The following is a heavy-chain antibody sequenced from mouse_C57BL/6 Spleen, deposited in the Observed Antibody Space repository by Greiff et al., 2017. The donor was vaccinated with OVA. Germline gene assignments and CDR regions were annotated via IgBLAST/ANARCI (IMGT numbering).Heavy chain of an antibody. CDR2: INPSNGGT. Sequence: VQLQQPGTELVKPGASVKLSCKASGYTFTSYWMHWVKQRPGQGLEWIGNINPSNGGTNYNEKFKSKATLTVDKSSSTAYMQLSSLTSEDSAVYYCARYPFSYGSSSYYFDDWGQGTTLTVSS. D-gene: IGHD1-1*01. CDR1: GYTFTSYW. J-gene: IGHJ2*01. V-gene: IGHV1-53*01. CDR3: ARYPFSYGSSSYYFDD.